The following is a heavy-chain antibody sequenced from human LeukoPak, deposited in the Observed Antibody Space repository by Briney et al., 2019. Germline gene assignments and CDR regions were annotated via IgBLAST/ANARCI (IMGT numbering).Heavy chain of an antibody. Sequence: GGSLRLSCAASGFTVSSNYMSWVRQAPGKGLEWVSVIYSGGSTYYADSVKGRFTISRDNSKNTLYLQMNSPRAEDTAVYYCARGGSSWPFDYWGQGTLVTVSS. J-gene: IGHJ4*02. V-gene: IGHV3-53*01. CDR3: ARGGSSWPFDY. CDR2: IYSGGST. CDR1: GFTVSSNY. D-gene: IGHD6-13*01.